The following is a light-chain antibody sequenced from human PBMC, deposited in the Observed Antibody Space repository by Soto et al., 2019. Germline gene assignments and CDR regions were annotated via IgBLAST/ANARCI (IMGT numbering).Light chain of an antibody. J-gene: IGLJ2*01. CDR3: CSYAGSDVV. Sequence: QPVLTQPRSVYGSPGQSVTISCTGTSRDVGGYNYVSWYQQHPGKAPKLMISDVSKRPSGVPDRFSGSKSGNTASLTISGLQAEDEADYYCCSYAGSDVVFGGGTKLTVL. CDR2: DVS. CDR1: SRDVGGYNY. V-gene: IGLV2-11*01.